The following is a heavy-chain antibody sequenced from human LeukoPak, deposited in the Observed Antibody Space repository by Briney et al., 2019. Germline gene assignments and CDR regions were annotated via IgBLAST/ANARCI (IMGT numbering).Heavy chain of an antibody. CDR3: AKDPDYYDSSGYYGLGAFDI. D-gene: IGHD3-22*01. Sequence: PGGSLRLSCAASGFTLSSYGMHLVRQAPGKGLEWVAFIRYDGSNKYYADSVKGRFTISRDNSKNTLYLQMNSLRAEDTAVYYCAKDPDYYDSSGYYGLGAFDIWGQGTMVTVSS. CDR2: IRYDGSNK. V-gene: IGHV3-30*02. J-gene: IGHJ3*02. CDR1: GFTLSSYG.